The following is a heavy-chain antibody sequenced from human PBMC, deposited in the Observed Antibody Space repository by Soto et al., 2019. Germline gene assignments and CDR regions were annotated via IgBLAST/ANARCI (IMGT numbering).Heavy chain of an antibody. CDR3: ASERVAEMATGGYFDD. J-gene: IGHJ4*02. V-gene: IGHV1-69*01. Sequence: VHLVQSGTEVKKPGSSVKLSCKTSGGTFSDLAFSWVRQAPGQGLEWMGGVIPLFGTPNYAQSFQGRVTVIADESSSTVHMELRSLRSEDTAVYYCASERVAEMATGGYFDDWGQGPLVTVSS. CDR1: GGTFSDLA. CDR2: VIPLFGTP. D-gene: IGHD5-12*01.